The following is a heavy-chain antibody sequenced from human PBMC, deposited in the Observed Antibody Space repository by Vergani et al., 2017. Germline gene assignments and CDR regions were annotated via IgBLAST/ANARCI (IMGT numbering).Heavy chain of an antibody. CDR2: VYPSGTT. J-gene: IGHJ5*02. D-gene: IGHD6-19*01. CDR1: GVSMQSGSFY. Sequence: QVQLHESGPGLVKPSETLSLICSVSGVSMQSGSFYWTWIRQTAARRLEWMGRVYPSGTTNYNPSLNGRVTIFVDKSKNILSLRLNSVTAADTAVYFCARHSTVEWLVKLGWIDPWGQGILVTVSS. CDR3: ARHSTVEWLVKLGWIDP. V-gene: IGHV4-61*02.